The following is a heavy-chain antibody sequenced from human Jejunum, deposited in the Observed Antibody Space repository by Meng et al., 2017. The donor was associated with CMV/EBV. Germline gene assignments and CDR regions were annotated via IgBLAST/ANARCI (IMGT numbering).Heavy chain of an antibody. D-gene: IGHD4-11*01. J-gene: IGHJ5*02. Sequence: GGSISSYFWRWIRQPPGKGLEWIGYIYYTGSTNYNPSLKSRVTMSVDTSKNQFSLKLSSVTAADTAVYFCARDSTLYSNFNWFDPWGQGTQVTVSS. CDR2: IYYTGST. V-gene: IGHV4-59*01. CDR1: GGSISSYF. CDR3: ARDSTLYSNFNWFDP.